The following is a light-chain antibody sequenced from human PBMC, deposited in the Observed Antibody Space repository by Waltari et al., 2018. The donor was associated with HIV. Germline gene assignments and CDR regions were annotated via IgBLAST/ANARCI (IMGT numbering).Light chain of an antibody. CDR1: SHEGDFYHF. J-gene: IGLJ3*02. Sequence: QSPLHQPASVSASPGQSITISCTGVSHEGDFYHFVSWYQQRPGKPPQLLIYAASSRPSGISSRFGGSKSGVTASLTISGLQAEDEAVYFCSSFASQGSPMFGGGTKLTVL. CDR2: AAS. CDR3: SSFASQGSPM. V-gene: IGLV2-14*03.